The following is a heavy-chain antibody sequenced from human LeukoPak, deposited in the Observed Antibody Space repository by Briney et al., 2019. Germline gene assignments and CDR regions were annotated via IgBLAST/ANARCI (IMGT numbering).Heavy chain of an antibody. J-gene: IGHJ5*02. CDR1: GYSISSGYY. CDR2: IYTSGST. Sequence: SETLSLTCTVSGYSISSGYYWSWIRQPAGKGLEWIGRIYTSGSTNYNPSLKSRVTISVDTSKNQFSLKLSSVTAADTAVYYCARINSSSWYSFWFDPWGQGTLVTVSS. D-gene: IGHD6-13*01. V-gene: IGHV4-61*02. CDR3: ARINSSSWYSFWFDP.